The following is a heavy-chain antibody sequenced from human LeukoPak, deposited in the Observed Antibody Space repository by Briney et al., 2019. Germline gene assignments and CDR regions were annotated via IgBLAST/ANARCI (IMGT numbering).Heavy chain of an antibody. CDR2: IYYSGST. J-gene: IGHJ3*02. CDR1: GGSISSGGYY. D-gene: IGHD1-26*01. V-gene: IGHV4-31*03. Sequence: SETLSLTCTVSGGSISSGGYYWSWIRQHPGKGLEWIGYIYYSGSTYYNPSLKSRVTISVDTSKNQFSLKLSSVTAADTAVYYCARHSAGASTFDIWGQGTMVTVSS. CDR3: ARHSAGASTFDI.